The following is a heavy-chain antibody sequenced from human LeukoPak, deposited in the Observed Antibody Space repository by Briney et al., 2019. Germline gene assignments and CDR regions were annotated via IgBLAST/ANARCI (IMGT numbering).Heavy chain of an antibody. CDR1: GFTYSSYA. J-gene: IGHJ4*02. D-gene: IGHD4-23*01. V-gene: IGHV3-23*01. CDR3: AKGGGAYGGIDY. CDR2: ISHRGGRT. Sequence: PGGSLRLSCAVSGFTYSSYAMNWVRQAPGKGLEWVSAISHRGGRTYFADSVKGRFTISRDNAKNTLYLQINSLRAEDTAIYYCAKGGGAYGGIDYWGQGTLVTVSS.